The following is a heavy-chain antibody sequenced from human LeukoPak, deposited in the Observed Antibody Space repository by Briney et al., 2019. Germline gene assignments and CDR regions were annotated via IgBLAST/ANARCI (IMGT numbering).Heavy chain of an antibody. D-gene: IGHD1-1*01. V-gene: IGHV4-59*01. J-gene: IGHJ4*02. Sequence: NASETLSLTCTVSGGSISSYYWSWIRQPAGKGLEWIGYIYYSGTTNYSPSLKSRVTISVDTSKNQFSLKLSSVTAADTAVYYCARNPNSDYFDYWGQGTLVTVSS. CDR1: GGSISSYY. CDR2: IYYSGTT. CDR3: ARNPNSDYFDY.